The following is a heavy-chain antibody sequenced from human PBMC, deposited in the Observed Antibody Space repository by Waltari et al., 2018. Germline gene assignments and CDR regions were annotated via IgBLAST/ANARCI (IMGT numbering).Heavy chain of an antibody. D-gene: IGHD2-21*01. J-gene: IGHJ6*03. V-gene: IGHV4-38-2*01. CDR3: ARIPGYYYHMDV. CDR1: GYSISSRSY. Sequence: QVQLQESGPGLVKPSETLSLTCAVSGYSISSRSYWGWIRQPPGKGLEWIGSIYHSGSTDYDPSLKSRVTISVDTSKSQFSLKLSSVTAADTAVYYCARIPGYYYHMDVWGKGTTVTVSS. CDR2: IYHSGST.